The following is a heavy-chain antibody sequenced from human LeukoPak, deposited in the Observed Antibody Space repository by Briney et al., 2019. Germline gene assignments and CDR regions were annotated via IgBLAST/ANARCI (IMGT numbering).Heavy chain of an antibody. CDR1: GGTFSSYA. J-gene: IGHJ3*02. CDR2: IIPIFGTA. CDR3: ARSGSYYGDAFDI. Sequence: SVKVSCTASGGTFSSYAISWVRQAPGQGLEWMGGIIPIFGTANCAQKFQGRVTITAGESTSTAYMELSSLRSEDTAVYYCARSGSYYGDAFDIWGQGTMVTVSS. D-gene: IGHD1-26*01. V-gene: IGHV1-69*13.